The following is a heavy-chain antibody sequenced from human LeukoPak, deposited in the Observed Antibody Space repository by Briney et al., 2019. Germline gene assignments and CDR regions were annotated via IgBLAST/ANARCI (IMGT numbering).Heavy chain of an antibody. CDR2: MNPNSGNT. Sequence: ASVKVSCKASGYTFTSYDINWVRQATGQGLEWMGWMNPNSGNTGYAQKFQGRVTITRNTSISTAYMELSSLRSEDTAVYYCARGTRSWINYYYYMDVWGKGTTVTVSS. CDR3: ARGTRSWINYYYYMDV. J-gene: IGHJ6*03. D-gene: IGHD3-10*01. CDR1: GYTFTSYD. V-gene: IGHV1-8*03.